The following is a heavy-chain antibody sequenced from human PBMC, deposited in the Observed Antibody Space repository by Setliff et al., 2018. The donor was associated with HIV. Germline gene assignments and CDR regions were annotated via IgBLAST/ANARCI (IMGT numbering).Heavy chain of an antibody. CDR3: TRSLVVTAHLDY. CDR2: IYYSGST. D-gene: IGHD2-21*02. V-gene: IGHV4-39*07. Sequence: SETLSLTCTVSGGSISSSSYYWGWIRQPPGKGLEWIGSIYYSGSTNYNPSLKNRVTISVDTSKNQFSLKLNSVTAADTAVYYCTRSLVVTAHLDYWGQGTLVTVSS. J-gene: IGHJ4*02. CDR1: GGSISSSSYY.